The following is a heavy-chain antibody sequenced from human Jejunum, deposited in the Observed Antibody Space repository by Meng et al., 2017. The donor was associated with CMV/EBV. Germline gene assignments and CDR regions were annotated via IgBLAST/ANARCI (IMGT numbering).Heavy chain of an antibody. CDR1: GFTVSSNY. CDR2: TYSGGTT. D-gene: IGHD4-23*01. CDR3: ARSTVVNAGGN. J-gene: IGHJ4*02. Sequence: SCAASGFTVSSNYMSWVRQAPGKGLEWVSITYSGGTTYYADSVKGRFTISRDTSKNTLCLQMNSLRAEDTAIYYCARSTVVNAGGNWGRGTLVTVSS. V-gene: IGHV3-66*02.